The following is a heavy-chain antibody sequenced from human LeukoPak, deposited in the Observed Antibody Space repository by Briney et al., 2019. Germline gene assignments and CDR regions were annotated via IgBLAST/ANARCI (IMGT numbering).Heavy chain of an antibody. V-gene: IGHV3-23*01. CDR1: GFTFSSYA. CDR3: TRDQSTAGPTTADY. CDR2: LSGSGGST. J-gene: IGHJ4*02. Sequence: GGSLRLSCAASGFTFSSYAMSWVRQAPGKGLEWVSGLSGSGGSTYYTDSVKGRFTISRDNSNNTLYLQMNTLRVEDTAVYYCTRDQSTAGPTTADYWGQGTLVTVSS. D-gene: IGHD1-26*01.